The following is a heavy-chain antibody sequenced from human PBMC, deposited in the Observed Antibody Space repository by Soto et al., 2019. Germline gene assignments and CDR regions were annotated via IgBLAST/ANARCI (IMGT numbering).Heavy chain of an antibody. Sequence: ASVKVSCKASGYAFTSYGISWVRQAPGQGLEWMGWISAYNGNTNYAQKLQGRVTMTTDTSTSTAYMELRSLRSDDTAVYYCARVAAAGTFYWFDPWGQGTLVTVSS. V-gene: IGHV1-18*01. CDR3: ARVAAAGTFYWFDP. J-gene: IGHJ5*02. CDR1: GYAFTSYG. CDR2: ISAYNGNT. D-gene: IGHD6-13*01.